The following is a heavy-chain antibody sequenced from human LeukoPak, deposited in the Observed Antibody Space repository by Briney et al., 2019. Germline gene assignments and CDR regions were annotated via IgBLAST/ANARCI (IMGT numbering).Heavy chain of an antibody. D-gene: IGHD2-21*02. V-gene: IGHV3-7*01. Sequence: GGSLRLSCAASGFTFRNYWMSWVRQAPGKGLEWVANIKEDGSEKYYVDSVKGRFTISRDNAKNSLFPQMNSLRAEDTAVYYCANLRLLGFDSWGQGTLVSVSS. J-gene: IGHJ4*02. CDR2: IKEDGSEK. CDR1: GFTFRNYW. CDR3: ANLRLLGFDS.